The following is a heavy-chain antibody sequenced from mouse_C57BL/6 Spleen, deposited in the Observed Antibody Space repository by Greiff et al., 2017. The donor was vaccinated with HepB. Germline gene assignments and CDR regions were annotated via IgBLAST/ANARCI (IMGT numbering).Heavy chain of an antibody. J-gene: IGHJ1*03. D-gene: IGHD4-1*01. Sequence: VHVKQSGAELVRPGASVKLSCTASGFNIKDDYMHWVKQRPEQGLEWIGWIDPENGDTEYASKFQGKATITADTSSNTAYLQLSSLTSEDTAVYYCTPGGNWYFDVWGTGTTVTVSS. V-gene: IGHV14-4*01. CDR3: TPGGNWYFDV. CDR2: IDPENGDT. CDR1: GFNIKDDY.